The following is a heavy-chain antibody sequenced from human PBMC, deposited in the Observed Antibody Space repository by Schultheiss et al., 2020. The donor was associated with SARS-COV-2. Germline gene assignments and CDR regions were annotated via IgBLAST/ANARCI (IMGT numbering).Heavy chain of an antibody. D-gene: IGHD2-2*01. CDR3: ARLYCTTASCYPRWFDT. V-gene: IGHV1-46*01. J-gene: IGHJ5*02. Sequence: GGSLRLSCKASGYTFTSYAMNWVRQAPGQGLEWMGIINPSGGSTSYAQKFQGRVTTTRDTSTSTVYMELSSLRSEDTAVYYCARLYCTTASCYPRWFDTWGQGTLVTVSS. CDR2: INPSGGST. CDR1: GYTFTSYA.